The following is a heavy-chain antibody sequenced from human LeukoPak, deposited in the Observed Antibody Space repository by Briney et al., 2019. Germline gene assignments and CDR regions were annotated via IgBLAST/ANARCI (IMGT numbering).Heavy chain of an antibody. CDR1: GFTFSNSG. CDR3: AKDVVWGSHRYSDY. J-gene: IGHJ4*02. D-gene: IGHD3-16*02. CDR2: ISYDGGNK. V-gene: IGHV3-30*02. Sequence: GGSLRLSCAASGFTFSNSGMHWVRQAPGKGLQWVAFISYDGGNKYYADSVKGRFTISRDNSKNTLYLQMNSLRAEDTAVYYCAKDVVWGSHRYSDYWGQGTLVTVSS.